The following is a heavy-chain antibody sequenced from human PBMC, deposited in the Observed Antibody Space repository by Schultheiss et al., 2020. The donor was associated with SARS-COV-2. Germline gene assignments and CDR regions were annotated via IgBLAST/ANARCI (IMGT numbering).Heavy chain of an antibody. CDR1: GYTFTSYG. CDR3: ATRGDLDDYYFYMDV. Sequence: ASVRVSCKASGYTFTSYGISWVRQAPGQGLEWMGWISANNGNRNYAQKFQGRVTMTRDTSTSTVYMELSSLRSEDTAVYYCATRGDLDDYYFYMDVWGKGTTVTVSS. V-gene: IGHV1-18*01. D-gene: IGHD2-21*01. CDR2: ISANNGNR. J-gene: IGHJ6*03.